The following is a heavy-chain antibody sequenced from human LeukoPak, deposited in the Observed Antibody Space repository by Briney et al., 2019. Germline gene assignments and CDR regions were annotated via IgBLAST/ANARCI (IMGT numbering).Heavy chain of an antibody. D-gene: IGHD4-17*01. CDR2: IYPGDSDT. J-gene: IGHJ6*02. Sequence: PGESLKISCKGSGYSFSTYWIGWVSQMPGKGLEWMGIIYPGDSDTRYSPSFQGQVTISVDKSISTAYLQWSSLKASDTAMYYCARDYGDYVGAMDVWGRGTTVTVSS. V-gene: IGHV5-51*01. CDR3: ARDYGDYVGAMDV. CDR1: GYSFSTYW.